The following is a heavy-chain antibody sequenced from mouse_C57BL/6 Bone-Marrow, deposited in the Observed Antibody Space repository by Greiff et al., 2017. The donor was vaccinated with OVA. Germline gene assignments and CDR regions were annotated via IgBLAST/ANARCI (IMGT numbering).Heavy chain of an antibody. D-gene: IGHD2-3*01. CDR2: IYPGDGDT. Sequence: QVQLQQPGPELVKPGASVKISCKASGYAFSSSWMNWVKQRPGKGLEWIGRIYPGDGDTNYNGKFKGKATLTADKSSSTAYMQLSSLTSEDSAVYFCARHEGGYCASYFDYWGQGTTLTVSS. J-gene: IGHJ2*01. CDR1: GYAFSSSW. V-gene: IGHV1-82*01. CDR3: ARHEGGYCASYFDY.